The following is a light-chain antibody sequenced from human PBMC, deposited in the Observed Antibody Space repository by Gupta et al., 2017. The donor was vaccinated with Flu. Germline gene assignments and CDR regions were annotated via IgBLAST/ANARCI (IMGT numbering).Light chain of an antibody. CDR2: DAS. CDR3: QQRSNWPPWT. J-gene: IGKJ1*01. CDR1: QSVSSY. Sequence: EIVLTKSPALMSLSPGERATLSCRASQSVSSYLAWYQQKPGQAPRLLIYDASNRATGIPARFSGSGSGTDFTLTISSLEPEDFAVYYCQQRSNWPPWTFGQGTKVEIK. V-gene: IGKV3-11*01.